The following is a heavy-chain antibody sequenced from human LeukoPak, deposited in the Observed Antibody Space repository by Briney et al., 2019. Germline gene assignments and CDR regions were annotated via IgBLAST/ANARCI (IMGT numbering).Heavy chain of an antibody. CDR1: GYTFTSYY. Sequence: GASVKVSCKASGYTFTSYYMHWVRQAPGQGLEWMGIVNPSGGSTSYAQKFQGRVTMTRDTSTSTVYMELSSLRSEDTAVYYCARSPGTYYDFWSGSLPLGYYMDVWGKGTTVTVSS. D-gene: IGHD3-3*01. V-gene: IGHV1-46*01. CDR2: VNPSGGST. J-gene: IGHJ6*03. CDR3: ARSPGTYYDFWSGSLPLGYYMDV.